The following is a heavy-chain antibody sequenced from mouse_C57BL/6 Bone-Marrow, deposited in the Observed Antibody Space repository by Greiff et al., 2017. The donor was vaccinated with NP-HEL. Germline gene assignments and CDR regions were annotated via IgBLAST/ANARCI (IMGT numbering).Heavy chain of an antibody. J-gene: IGHJ2*01. CDR3: APYYSSY. V-gene: IGHV1-82*01. D-gene: IGHD1-1*01. Sequence: VKLMESGPELVKPGASVKISCKASGYAFSSSWMNWVKQRPGKGLEWIGRIYPGDGDTNYNGKFKGKATLTADKSSSTAYMQLSSLTSEDSAVYFCAPYYSSYWGQGTTLTVSS. CDR1: GYAFSSSW. CDR2: IYPGDGDT.